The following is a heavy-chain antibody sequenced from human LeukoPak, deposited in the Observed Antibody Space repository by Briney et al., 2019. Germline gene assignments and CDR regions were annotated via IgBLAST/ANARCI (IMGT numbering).Heavy chain of an antibody. CDR3: ARRGSYYDSTGYSVLRYYYYYMDV. Sequence: PSETLSLTCAVYGGSFSGNYWSWIRQPPGKGLEWIGELNHGGSANYNPSLKSRVTVSVDPSKNQFSLRLSSVTAADTAVYYCARRGSYYDSTGYSVLRYYYYYMDVWGKGTTVTISS. D-gene: IGHD3-22*01. CDR1: GGSFSGNY. CDR2: LNHGGSA. V-gene: IGHV4-34*01. J-gene: IGHJ6*03.